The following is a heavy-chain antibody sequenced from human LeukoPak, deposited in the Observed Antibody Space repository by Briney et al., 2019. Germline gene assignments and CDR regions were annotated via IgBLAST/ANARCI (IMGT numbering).Heavy chain of an antibody. D-gene: IGHD2-2*01. Sequence: SETLPLTCAVYGGSFSGYYLSWIRQPPGKGLEWIGEINHSGSTSYNPSLKSRVTISIDTSKNQFSLKLSSVTAADTAVYYCARGPYCSSTSCPTYYFDYWGQGTLVTVSS. CDR3: ARGPYCSSTSCPTYYFDY. CDR2: INHSGST. V-gene: IGHV4-34*01. J-gene: IGHJ4*02. CDR1: GGSFSGYY.